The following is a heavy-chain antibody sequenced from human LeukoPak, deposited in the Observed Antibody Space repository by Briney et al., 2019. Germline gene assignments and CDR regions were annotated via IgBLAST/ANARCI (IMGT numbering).Heavy chain of an antibody. J-gene: IGHJ4*02. D-gene: IGHD2-15*01. V-gene: IGHV3-23*01. Sequence: GGSLRLSCAASGFTVSSYAMSWGRQAPGKGREWVSAISGSGGSTYYADCVKCRCTRSRDNSKNTLYLQMNSLRAEDTAVYYCAKASRLSLGRSYFDYWGQGTLVTVSP. CDR1: GFTVSSYA. CDR2: ISGSGGST. CDR3: AKASRLSLGRSYFDY.